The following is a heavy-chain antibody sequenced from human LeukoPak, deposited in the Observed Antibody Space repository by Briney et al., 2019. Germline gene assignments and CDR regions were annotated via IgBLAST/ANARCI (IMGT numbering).Heavy chain of an antibody. J-gene: IGHJ4*02. V-gene: IGHV3-48*04. CDR2: ISSSGSTI. CDR3: ARVSAGGPSDY. Sequence: PGGSLRLSCALSGFTSSSYWMHWVRQAPGKGLEWVSYISSSGSTIYYADSVKGRFTISRDNAKNSLYLQLNSLRAEDTALYYCARVSAGGPSDYWGQGTLVTVSS. D-gene: IGHD2-15*01. CDR1: GFTSSSYW.